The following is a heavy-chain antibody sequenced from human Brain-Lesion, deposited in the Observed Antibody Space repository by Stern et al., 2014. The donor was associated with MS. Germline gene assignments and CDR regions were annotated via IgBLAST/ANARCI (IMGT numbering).Heavy chain of an antibody. CDR2: IKEDGTEK. D-gene: IGHD3-3*01. V-gene: IGHV3-7*01. J-gene: IGHJ6*02. Sequence: EVQLVESEGGLVQPGGSLTISCTAAGFTFVNYWMTWVRQAPGTGLEWVANIKEDGTEKNYVDSVKGRFTISRDNARNSLYLQMNSLRVEDTALYYCARVYNTIYGIVTQRGSGMDVWGQGTTVIVSS. CDR3: ARVYNTIYGIVTQRGSGMDV. CDR1: GFTFVNYW.